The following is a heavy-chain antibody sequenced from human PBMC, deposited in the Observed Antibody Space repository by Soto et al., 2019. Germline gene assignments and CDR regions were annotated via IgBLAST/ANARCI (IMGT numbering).Heavy chain of an antibody. Sequence: PGGSLRLSCAASGFTFSSYGMHWVRQVPGKGLEWVAVIWYDGTNKYYADSVKGRFTISRDNSKNTLYLQMGSLRAEDMAVYYCARGPGYYFDYWGQGTLVTVSS. CDR1: GFTFSSYG. V-gene: IGHV3-33*01. J-gene: IGHJ4*02. CDR2: IWYDGTNK. CDR3: ARGPGYYFDY.